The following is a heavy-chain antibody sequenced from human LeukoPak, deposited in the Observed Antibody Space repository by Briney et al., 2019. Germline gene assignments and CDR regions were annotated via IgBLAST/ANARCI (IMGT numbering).Heavy chain of an antibody. CDR1: GYTLAELS. D-gene: IGHD6-19*01. CDR2: FDPEDGET. Sequence: ASVKVSCKVSGYTLAELSMHWVRQAPGKGLEWMGGFDPEDGETIYAQKFQGRVTMTEDTSTDTAYMELSSLRYEDTAVYYCATSHGYSSGWYDFQHWGQGTLVTVSS. V-gene: IGHV1-24*01. J-gene: IGHJ1*01. CDR3: ATSHGYSSGWYDFQH.